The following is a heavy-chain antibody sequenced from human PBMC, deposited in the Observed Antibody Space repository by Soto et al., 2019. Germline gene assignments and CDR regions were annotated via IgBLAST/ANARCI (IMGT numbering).Heavy chain of an antibody. CDR3: GRGGTKTIRDWFEP. CDR2: IYATGTT. V-gene: IGHV4-4*07. CDR1: GASISGFY. J-gene: IGHJ5*02. D-gene: IGHD2-2*02. Sequence: SETLSLTCTVSGASISGFYWSWIRTSAGKALEWIGRIYATGTTDYNTSLKSRVMMSVDTSKKQFSLKLRSVTAADTAVYYCGRGGTKTIRDWFEPCGQG.